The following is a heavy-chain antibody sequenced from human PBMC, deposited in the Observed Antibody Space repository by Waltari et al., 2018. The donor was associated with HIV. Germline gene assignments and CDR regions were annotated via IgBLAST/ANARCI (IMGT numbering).Heavy chain of an antibody. CDR3: ARDQTMTRAFDI. D-gene: IGHD3-22*01. J-gene: IGHJ3*02. Sequence: QVQLVESGGGVVQPGRSLRLSCAASGFTFSRYDMHWVGQAPGKGREWVAVISYDGSNKYYADSVKGRFTISRDNSKNTLYLQMNSLRAEDTAVYYCARDQTMTRAFDIWGQGTMVTVSS. CDR2: ISYDGSNK. V-gene: IGHV3-30*01. CDR1: GFTFSRYD.